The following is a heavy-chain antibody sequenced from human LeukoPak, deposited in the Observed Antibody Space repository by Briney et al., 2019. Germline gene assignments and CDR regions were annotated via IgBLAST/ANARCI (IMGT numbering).Heavy chain of an antibody. CDR1: GGSFSGYY. Sequence: SETLSLTCAVYGGSFSGYYWSWIRQPPGKGLVWIGEINHSGSTNYNPSLKSRVTISVDTSKNQFSLKLSSVTAADTAVYYCARRDSWFDPWGQGTLVTVSS. J-gene: IGHJ5*02. D-gene: IGHD3-22*01. V-gene: IGHV4-34*01. CDR2: INHSGST. CDR3: ARRDSWFDP.